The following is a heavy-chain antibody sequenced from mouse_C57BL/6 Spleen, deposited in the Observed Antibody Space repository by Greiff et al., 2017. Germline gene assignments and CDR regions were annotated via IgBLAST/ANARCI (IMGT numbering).Heavy chain of an antibody. D-gene: IGHD4-1*01. CDR1: GYTFTDYN. V-gene: IGHV1-18*01. Sequence: VQLKQSGPELVKPGASVKIPCKASGYTFTDYNMDWVKQSHGKSLEWIGDINPNNGGTIYNQKFKGKATLTVDKSSSTAYMELRSLTSEDTAVYYCARGTGPDYFDYWGQGTTLTVSS. J-gene: IGHJ2*01. CDR2: INPNNGGT. CDR3: ARGTGPDYFDY.